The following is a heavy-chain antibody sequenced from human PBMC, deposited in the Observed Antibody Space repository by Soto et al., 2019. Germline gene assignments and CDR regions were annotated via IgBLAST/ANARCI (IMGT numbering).Heavy chain of an antibody. V-gene: IGHV3-23*01. Sequence: PGGSLRLSCAASGFTFSSYAMSWVRQAPGKGLEWVSAISGSGGSTYYADSVTGRFTISIDNSKNTRYLQMNSLRAEDTAVYYCAKGHAGIAAAGRAYWGQGPLGTVSS. J-gene: IGHJ4*02. CDR2: ISGSGGST. D-gene: IGHD6-13*01. CDR1: GFTFSSYA. CDR3: AKGHAGIAAAGRAY.